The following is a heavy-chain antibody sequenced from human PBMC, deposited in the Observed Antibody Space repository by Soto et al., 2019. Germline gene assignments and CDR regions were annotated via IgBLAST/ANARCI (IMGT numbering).Heavy chain of an antibody. CDR3: ARLGANAYCGGDCYLDP. CDR2: IYYSGST. J-gene: IGHJ5*02. CDR1: GGSISSYY. V-gene: IGHV4-59*01. D-gene: IGHD2-21*02. Sequence: QVQLRESGPGLVKPSETLSLTCTVSGGSISSYYWSWIRQPPGKGLECIGYIYYSGSTNYNPSLKSRVTISVDTSKNQFSLKLNSVTAADTAVYYCARLGANAYCGGDCYLDPWGQGTLVTVSS.